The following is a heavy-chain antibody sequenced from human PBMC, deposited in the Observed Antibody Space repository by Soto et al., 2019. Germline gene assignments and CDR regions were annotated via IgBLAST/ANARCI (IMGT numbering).Heavy chain of an antibody. CDR2: INHSGST. V-gene: IGHV4-34*01. J-gene: IGHJ4*02. Sequence: QVQLQQCGAGLLKPSETLSLTCAVYGGSFSGYYWSWIRQPPGKGLEWIGEINHSGSTNYNPSLKRRVNISVDTSKNQFSLKLRSVTAAVTAVYYCARGRWYSSSWFNTDYWGQGTLVTVPS. D-gene: IGHD6-13*01. CDR3: ARGRWYSSSWFNTDY. CDR1: GGSFSGYY.